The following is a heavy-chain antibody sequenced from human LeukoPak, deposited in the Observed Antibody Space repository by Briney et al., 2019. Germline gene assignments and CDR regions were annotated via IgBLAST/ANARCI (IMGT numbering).Heavy chain of an antibody. J-gene: IGHJ4*02. CDR1: GGSISSSSYY. D-gene: IGHD2-2*01. CDR2: IYYSGST. CDR3: ARGNSSTSAALDY. Sequence: PSETLSLTCTVSGGSISSSSYYWGWIRQPPGKGLEWIGSIYYSGSTYYNPSLKSRVTISVDTSKNQFSLKLSSVTAADTAVYYCARGNSSTSAALDYWGQGTLVTVSS. V-gene: IGHV4-39*01.